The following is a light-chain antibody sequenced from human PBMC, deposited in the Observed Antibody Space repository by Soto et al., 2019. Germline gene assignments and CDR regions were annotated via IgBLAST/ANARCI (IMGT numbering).Light chain of an antibody. CDR1: QGIRND. CDR3: QQYYSYPRA. CDR2: AAS. Sequence: AIQMTQSPSSLYASLGDRVTITCRESQGIRNDLGWYEQEPAKAPKLLIYAASTLQSGVPSRFSGSGSGTDFTLTISCLQSEDFATYYCQQYYSYPRAFGQGTEVDI. J-gene: IGKJ1*01. V-gene: IGKV1-6*01.